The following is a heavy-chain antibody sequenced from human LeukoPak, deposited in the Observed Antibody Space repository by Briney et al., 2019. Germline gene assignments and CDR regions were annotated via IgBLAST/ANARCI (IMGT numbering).Heavy chain of an antibody. CDR1: GGTFSSYA. J-gene: IGHJ4*02. D-gene: IGHD4-17*01. CDR2: IIPIFGTA. Sequence: SVKVSCKASGGTFSSYAISWVRQAPGEGLEWMGRIIPIFGTANYAQKFQGRVTITTDESTSTAYMELSSLRSEDTAVYYCAGYYGDYYLLDYWGQGTLVTVSS. CDR3: AGYYGDYYLLDY. V-gene: IGHV1-69*05.